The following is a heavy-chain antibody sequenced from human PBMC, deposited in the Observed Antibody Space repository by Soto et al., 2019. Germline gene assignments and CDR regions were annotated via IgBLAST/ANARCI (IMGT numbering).Heavy chain of an antibody. CDR1: GFTFSYYW. CDR2: INPDGSET. Sequence: EEQLVESGGDLVQPGGSLRLSCAASGFTFSYYWMTWVRQAPGKGLEWVANINPDGSETFYADSLKGRLTISRDNSKKSLSLHMESLRVEDTAVYSCARDRERITMGSRIALGAMDVWGQGATVAVSS. D-gene: IGHD3-10*01. CDR3: ARDRERITMGSRIALGAMDV. V-gene: IGHV3-7*03. J-gene: IGHJ6*02.